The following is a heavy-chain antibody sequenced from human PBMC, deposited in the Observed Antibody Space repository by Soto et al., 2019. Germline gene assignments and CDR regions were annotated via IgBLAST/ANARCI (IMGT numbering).Heavy chain of an antibody. CDR2: ISGSGGST. Sequence: EVQLLESGGGLVQPGGSLRLSCAASGFTFSSYAMSWVRQAPGKGLEWVSAISGSGGSTYYADSVKGRFTISRDNSKNTLYLQMNSLRAEDTAVYYCAKYKQLDDYYYYGMDVWGQGTTVTVSS. CDR1: GFTFSSYA. CDR3: AKYKQLDDYYYYGMDV. D-gene: IGHD6-6*01. V-gene: IGHV3-23*01. J-gene: IGHJ6*02.